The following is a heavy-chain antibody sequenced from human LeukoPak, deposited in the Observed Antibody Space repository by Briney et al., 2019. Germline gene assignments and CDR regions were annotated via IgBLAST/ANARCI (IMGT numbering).Heavy chain of an antibody. CDR3: AKTRYYYYMDV. J-gene: IGHJ6*03. V-gene: IGHV3-30*02. Sequence: GGSLRLSCAASGFTFSSYGMHWVRQAPGKGLEWVAFILYDGSNKYYADSVKGRFTISRDNSKNTLYLQMNSLRAEDTAVYYCAKTRYYYYMDVWGKGTTVTVSS. CDR1: GFTFSSYG. D-gene: IGHD2-2*01. CDR2: ILYDGSNK.